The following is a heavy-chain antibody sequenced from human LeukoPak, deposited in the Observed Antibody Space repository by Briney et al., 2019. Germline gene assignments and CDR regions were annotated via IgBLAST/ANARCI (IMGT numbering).Heavy chain of an antibody. J-gene: IGHJ5*02. V-gene: IGHV3-23*01. CDR3: QVAGTGDP. D-gene: IGHD6-19*01. Sequence: PGRSLRLSCTASGFTLNTYGMHWVRQAPGKGLEWVSSTSSSGGSTYYADSVKGRFTISRDKSKNTLYLQMNSLRAEDTAVYYCQVAGTGDPWGQGTLVTVST. CDR2: TSSSGGST. CDR1: GFTLNTYG.